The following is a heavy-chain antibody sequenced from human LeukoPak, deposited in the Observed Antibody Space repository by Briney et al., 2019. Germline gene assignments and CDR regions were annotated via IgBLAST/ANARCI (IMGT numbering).Heavy chain of an antibody. CDR3: ARSDGDYYDASGSCDY. CDR1: GFIGGDGY. J-gene: IGHJ4*02. V-gene: IGHV3-21*01. D-gene: IGHD3-22*01. CDR2: ISRSSSYT. Sequence: GGSLRLFCAVSGFIGGDGYMNWVRQAPGKGLQWVSSISRSSSYTYYADSVRGRFTISRDNAKNSLYLQMNSLRAEDTAVYYCARSDGDYYDASGSCDYWGQGTLVTVSS.